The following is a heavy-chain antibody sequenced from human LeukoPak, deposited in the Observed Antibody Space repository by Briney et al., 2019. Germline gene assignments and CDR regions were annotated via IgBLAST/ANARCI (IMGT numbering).Heavy chain of an antibody. J-gene: IGHJ4*02. V-gene: IGHV1-3*01. CDR3: ARDQDVDTAMVDLYYFDY. D-gene: IGHD5-18*01. Sequence: ASVKVSCKASGYTFTSYAMHWVRQAPGQRLEWMGWINAGNGNTKYSQKFQGRVTITRDTSASTAYMELSSLRSEDTAVYYRARDQDVDTAMVDLYYFDYWGQGTLVTVSS. CDR2: INAGNGNT. CDR1: GYTFTSYA.